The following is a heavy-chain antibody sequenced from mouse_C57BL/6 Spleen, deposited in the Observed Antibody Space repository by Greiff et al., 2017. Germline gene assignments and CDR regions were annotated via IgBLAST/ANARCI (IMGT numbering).Heavy chain of an antibody. CDR2: ISDGGSYT. Sequence: EVMLVESGGGLVKPGGSLKLSCAASGFTFSSYAMSWVRQTPEKRLEWVATISDGGSYTYYPDNVKGRFTISRDNAKNNLYLQMSHLKSEDTAMYYCARDPYDYDAGFDYWGQGTTLTVSS. CDR1: GFTFSSYA. J-gene: IGHJ2*01. V-gene: IGHV5-4*01. D-gene: IGHD2-4*01. CDR3: ARDPYDYDAGFDY.